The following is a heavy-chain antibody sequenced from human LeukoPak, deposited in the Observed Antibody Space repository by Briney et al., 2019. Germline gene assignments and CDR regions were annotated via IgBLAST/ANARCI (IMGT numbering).Heavy chain of an antibody. CDR2: ISGSGGST. J-gene: IGHJ3*02. CDR3: AKEYYCSGGSCYPDAFDI. D-gene: IGHD2-15*01. CDR1: GFTFRNYS. Sequence: GGSLGLSCAASGFTFRNYSMNWVRQAPGKGLEWVAAISGSGGSTYYADSVKGRFTISRDNSKNTLYLQMNSLRAEDTAVYYCAKEYYCSGGSCYPDAFDIWGQGTMVTVSS. V-gene: IGHV3-23*01.